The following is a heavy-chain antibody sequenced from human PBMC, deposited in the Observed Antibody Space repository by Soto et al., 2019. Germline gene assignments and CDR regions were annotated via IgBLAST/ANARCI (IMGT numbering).Heavy chain of an antibody. D-gene: IGHD3-10*01. V-gene: IGHV3-48*02. CDR1: GFTFSSYS. CDR3: ARGVGFGVYWFDP. Sequence: EVQLVESGGGLVQPGGSLRLSCAASGFTFSSYSMNWVRQAPGKGLEWVSYISSSSSTIYYADSVKGRFTISRDNAKNSLYLQINSLRDEDTAVYYCARGVGFGVYWFDPWGQGTLVTVSS. CDR2: ISSSSSTI. J-gene: IGHJ5*02.